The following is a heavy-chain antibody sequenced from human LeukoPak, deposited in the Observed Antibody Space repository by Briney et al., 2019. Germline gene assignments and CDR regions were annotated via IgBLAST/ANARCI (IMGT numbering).Heavy chain of an antibody. Sequence: SETLSLTCTVSGGSISSYYWSCIRQPPWNGLEWIGYIYYSGSTNYTPSLKSRVTISVDTSKNQFSLKLSSVTAADTAVYYCARARLPNNWFDPWGQGTLVTVSS. D-gene: IGHD2-2*01. V-gene: IGHV4-59*01. CDR2: IYYSGST. CDR3: ARARLPNNWFDP. CDR1: GGSISSYY. J-gene: IGHJ5*02.